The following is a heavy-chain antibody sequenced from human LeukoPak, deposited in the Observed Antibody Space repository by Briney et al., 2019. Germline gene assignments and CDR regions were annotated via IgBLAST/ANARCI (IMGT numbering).Heavy chain of an antibody. CDR1: GGSISSGGYY. J-gene: IGHJ4*02. D-gene: IGHD2-21*02. CDR3: ARAPGVMTAFDY. Sequence: SETLSLTCTVSGGSISSGGYYWSWIRQPPGKGLEWIGYIYHSGSTNYNPSLRSRVTISVETSKNQFSLKLSSVTAADTAVYYCARAPGVMTAFDYWGQGALVTVSS. CDR2: IYHSGST. V-gene: IGHV4-61*08.